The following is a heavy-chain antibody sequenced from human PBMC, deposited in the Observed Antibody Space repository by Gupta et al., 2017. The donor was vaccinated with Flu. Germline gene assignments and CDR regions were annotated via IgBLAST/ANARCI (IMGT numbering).Heavy chain of an antibody. CDR2: IWYDGSNK. J-gene: IGHJ6*02. CDR1: GFTFSSYG. Sequence: QVQLVESGGGVVQPGRSLRLSCAASGFTFSSYGMHWVRQAPGKGLEWVAVIWYDGSNKYYADSVKGRFTISRDNSKNTLYLQMNSLRAEDTAVYYCARALEAVALYGMDVWGQGTTVTVSS. V-gene: IGHV3-33*01. CDR3: ARALEAVALYGMDV. D-gene: IGHD6-19*01.